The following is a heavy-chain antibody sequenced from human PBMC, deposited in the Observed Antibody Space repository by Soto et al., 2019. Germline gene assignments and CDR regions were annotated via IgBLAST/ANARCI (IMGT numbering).Heavy chain of an antibody. CDR2: FDPEDGET. CDR3: ATETYCSSTSCDGWDYYYGMDV. Sequence: QVQLVQSGAEVKKPGASVKVSCKVSGYTLTELSMHWVRQAPGKGLEWMGGFDPEDGETIYAQKFQGRVTMTEDTSTDTAYMELSSLRSEDTAVYYCATETYCSSTSCDGWDYYYGMDVWGQGTTVTVSS. D-gene: IGHD2-2*01. CDR1: GYTLTELS. V-gene: IGHV1-24*01. J-gene: IGHJ6*02.